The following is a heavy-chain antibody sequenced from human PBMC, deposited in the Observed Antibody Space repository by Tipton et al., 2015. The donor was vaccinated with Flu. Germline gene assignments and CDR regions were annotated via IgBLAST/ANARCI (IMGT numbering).Heavy chain of an antibody. Sequence: TLSLTCSVSGDSIGSRYFWGWIRQPPDKGLEWIGNIYRTGSTYYNPSLKSRVTMSVDTSKNQFSLRLSSVTAADTAVYYCARDPSLGMPDYFDYWGQGTLVTASS. CDR3: ARDPSLGMPDYFDY. CDR2: IYRTGST. V-gene: IGHV4-38-2*02. CDR1: GDSIGSRYF. J-gene: IGHJ4*02. D-gene: IGHD2-2*01.